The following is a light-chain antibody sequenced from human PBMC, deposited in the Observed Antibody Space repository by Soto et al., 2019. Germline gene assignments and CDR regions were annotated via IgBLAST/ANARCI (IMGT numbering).Light chain of an antibody. CDR1: QGISNY. Sequence: DIQMTQSPSSLSASVGDRVTITCRASQGISNYLAWYQHKPGKVPKLLIYAASTLQSGVPSRFSGSGSGTDFTITISRLQPEDVATYYSQEYNIAPRTFGQGTKVEIK. CDR3: QEYNIAPRT. CDR2: AAS. J-gene: IGKJ1*01. V-gene: IGKV1-27*01.